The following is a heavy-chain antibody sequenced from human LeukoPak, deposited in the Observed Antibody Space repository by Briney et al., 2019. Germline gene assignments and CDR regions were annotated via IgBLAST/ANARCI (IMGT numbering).Heavy chain of an antibody. V-gene: IGHV3-23*01. CDR3: ARDRLVGATGSDAFDI. Sequence: GGSLRLSCAASGFTFTDYAMTWVRQAPGKGLEWVSSISASGVMTYYADSVKGRFTVSRDNSKNSLYLQMNSLRAEDTAVYYCARDRLVGATGSDAFDIWGQGTMVTVSS. J-gene: IGHJ3*02. CDR1: GFTFTDYA. D-gene: IGHD1-26*01. CDR2: ISASGVMT.